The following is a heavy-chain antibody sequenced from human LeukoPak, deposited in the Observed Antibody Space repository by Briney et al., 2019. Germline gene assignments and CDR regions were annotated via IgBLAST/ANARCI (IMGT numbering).Heavy chain of an antibody. V-gene: IGHV3-21*01. CDR3: ARGHYDVLAASYKWTPDY. J-gene: IGHJ4*02. D-gene: IGHD3-9*01. CDR1: GFTFNTFN. CDR2: ITSGGDYI. Sequence: GGSLRRSGAASGFTFNTFNMNWVRQAPGKGLEWVSSITSGGDYIYNADSVKGRFTTSRDTAKNSLSLQLNSLRVEDTAVYYCARGHYDVLAASYKWTPDYWGQGTLVTVSS.